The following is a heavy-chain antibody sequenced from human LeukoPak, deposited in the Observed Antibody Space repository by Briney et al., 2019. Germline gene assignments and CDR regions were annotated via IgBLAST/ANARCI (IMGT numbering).Heavy chain of an antibody. CDR2: ISSSSSYI. D-gene: IGHD1-1*01. CDR1: GFTVSSNY. V-gene: IGHV3-21*01. J-gene: IGHJ4*02. Sequence: PGGSLRLSCAASGFTVSSNYMSWVRQAPGKGLEWVSSISSSSSYIYYADSVKGRFTISRDNAKNTLYLQMDSLRAEDTAMYYCAREILEPGKTHEYWGQGTLVTVSS. CDR3: AREILEPGKTHEY.